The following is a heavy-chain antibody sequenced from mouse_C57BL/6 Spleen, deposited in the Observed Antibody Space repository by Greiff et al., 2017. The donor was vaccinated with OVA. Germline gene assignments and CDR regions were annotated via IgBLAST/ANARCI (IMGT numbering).Heavy chain of an antibody. V-gene: IGHV1-62-2*01. Sequence: VQLQQSGAELVKPGASVKLSCKASGYTFTEYTIHWVKQRSGQGLEWIGWFYPGSGSIKYNEKFKDKATLTADKSSSTVYMELSRLTSAVSAVYFCARHEDNYVSSYPSWFASLSQGTLVTVSA. CDR3: ARHEDNYVSSYPSWFAS. D-gene: IGHD1-1*01. CDR1: GYTFTEYT. CDR2: FYPGSGSI. J-gene: IGHJ3*01.